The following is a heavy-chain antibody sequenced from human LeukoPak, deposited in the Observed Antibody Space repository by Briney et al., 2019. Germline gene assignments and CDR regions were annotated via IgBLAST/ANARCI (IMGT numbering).Heavy chain of an antibody. CDR3: ATHRAGYCSGGSCYHASYFQH. D-gene: IGHD2-15*01. CDR2: INTNTGNP. CDR1: GGTFSSYA. Sequence: ASVKVSCKASGGTFSSYAISWVRQAPGQGLEWMGWINTNTGNPTYAQGFTGRFVFSLDTSVSTAYLQISSLKAEDAAVYYCATHRAGYCSGGSCYHASYFQHWGQGTLVTVSS. J-gene: IGHJ1*01. V-gene: IGHV7-4-1*02.